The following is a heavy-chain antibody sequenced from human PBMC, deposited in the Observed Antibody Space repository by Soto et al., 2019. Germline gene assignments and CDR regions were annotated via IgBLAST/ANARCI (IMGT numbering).Heavy chain of an antibody. CDR1: GYTFTGYY. CDR3: ARDRTPAYYYDSSGYLFDY. Sequence: ASVKVSCKASGYTFTGYYMHWVRQAPGQGLEWMGWINPNGGGTNYAQKFQGWVTMTRDTSISTAYMELSRLRSDDTAVYYCARDRTPAYYYDSSGYLFDYWGQGTLVTVSS. D-gene: IGHD3-22*01. V-gene: IGHV1-2*04. J-gene: IGHJ4*02. CDR2: INPNGGGT.